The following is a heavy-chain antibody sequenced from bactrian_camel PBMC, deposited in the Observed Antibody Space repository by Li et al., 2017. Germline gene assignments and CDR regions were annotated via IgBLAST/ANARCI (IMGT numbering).Heavy chain of an antibody. CDR1: RYSVSEYC. Sequence: DVQLVESGGGSVQAGGSLRLSCAASRYSVSEYCMAWFRQAPGKEREGVARIATGSGNTYYADSVKGRFTISQGNAKNTVYLQMTSLKPEDSAMYYCSADPLHMTNIHPGSVIPLFDYRGQGTQVTVS. V-gene: IGHV3S40*01. J-gene: IGHJ4*01. CDR2: IATGSGNT. CDR3: SADPLHMTNIHPGSVIPLFDY. D-gene: IGHD2*01.